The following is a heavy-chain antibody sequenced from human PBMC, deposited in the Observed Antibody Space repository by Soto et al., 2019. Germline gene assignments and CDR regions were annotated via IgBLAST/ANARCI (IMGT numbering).Heavy chain of an antibody. V-gene: IGHV3-30*14. CDR1: GFTFDSYP. CDR2: VSYDGTKE. D-gene: IGHD6-6*01. CDR3: ARAEYSSRRSPYDYDYGMDV. Sequence: QVQLVESGGGVVQPGRSLRLSCAVSGFTFDSYPMHWVRQAPGKGLEWVAVVSYDGTKEYYADSVKGRFTISRDNSKSTLSLEMNSLRADDTAVSYCARAEYSSRRSPYDYDYGMDVWGQGTTVTVSS. J-gene: IGHJ6*02.